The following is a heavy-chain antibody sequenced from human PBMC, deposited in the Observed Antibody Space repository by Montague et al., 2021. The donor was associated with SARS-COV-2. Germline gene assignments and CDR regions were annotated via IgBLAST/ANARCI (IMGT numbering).Heavy chain of an antibody. CDR3: ARGHYGAKTNGMDV. Sequence: SLRLSCAASGFNFGSFAMHWVRQAPGKGLEWVALISYDAYNSDYRDSVKGRFTTSRDNSKNMLFLQMSGLRLDDTAVYYCARGHYGAKTNGMDVWGQGTTVIVSS. D-gene: IGHD4-23*01. CDR2: ISYDAYNS. J-gene: IGHJ6*02. CDR1: GFNFGSFA. V-gene: IGHV3-30*04.